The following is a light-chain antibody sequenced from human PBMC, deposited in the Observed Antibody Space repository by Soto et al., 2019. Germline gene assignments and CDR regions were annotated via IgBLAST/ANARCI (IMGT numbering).Light chain of an antibody. Sequence: QSVLTQPPSVSGAAGQRVTISCTGSSSNIGAGYDVHWYQQLPGTAPKLLIYGNSNRPSGVPDRFSGSKSGTSASLAITGLQAEDEADYYCQSYDSSLNGVIFGGGTKVTVL. J-gene: IGLJ2*01. V-gene: IGLV1-40*01. CDR2: GNS. CDR3: QSYDSSLNGVI. CDR1: SSNIGAGYD.